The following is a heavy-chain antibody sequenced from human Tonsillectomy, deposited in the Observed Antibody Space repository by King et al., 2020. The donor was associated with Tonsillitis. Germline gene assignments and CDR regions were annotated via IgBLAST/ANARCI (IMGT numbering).Heavy chain of an antibody. Sequence: VQLVESGGGLVQPGRSLRLSCAASGFTFDDYAMHWVRHAPGKGLEWVSSINWNSDTIDYADSVRGRFTISRDNAKNSLYLQMNSLKAEDTAFYYCAKDTAYNYSPYWYFDLWGRGTLVTVSS. CDR1: GFTFDDYA. V-gene: IGHV3-9*01. CDR3: AKDTAYNYSPYWYFDL. D-gene: IGHD5-24*01. CDR2: INWNSDTI. J-gene: IGHJ2*01.